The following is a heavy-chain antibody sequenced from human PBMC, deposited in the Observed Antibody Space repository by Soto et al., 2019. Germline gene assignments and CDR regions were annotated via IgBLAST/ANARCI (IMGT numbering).Heavy chain of an antibody. Sequence: PGGSLRLSCAASGFTFSSYGMHWVRQAPGKGLEWVAVISYDGSNKYYADSVKGRFTISRDNSKNTLYLQMNSLRAEDTAVYYCAKEYGDYNGYGMGVWGQGTTVTVSS. J-gene: IGHJ6*02. CDR3: AKEYGDYNGYGMGV. V-gene: IGHV3-30*18. D-gene: IGHD4-17*01. CDR1: GFTFSSYG. CDR2: ISYDGSNK.